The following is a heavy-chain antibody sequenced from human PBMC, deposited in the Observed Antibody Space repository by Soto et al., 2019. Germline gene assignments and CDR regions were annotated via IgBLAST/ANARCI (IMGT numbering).Heavy chain of an antibody. CDR2: IYSGGST. J-gene: IGHJ4*02. D-gene: IGHD3-22*01. CDR1: GFTVSSNY. CDR3: ARENALYYYDSSGNYFEY. V-gene: IGHV3-53*01. Sequence: GESLKISCAASGFTVSSNYMSWVRQAPGKGLEWVSVIYSGGSTYYADSVKGRFTISRDNSKNTLYLQMNSLRAEDTAVYYCARENALYYYDSSGNYFEYWGQGTQVTVSS.